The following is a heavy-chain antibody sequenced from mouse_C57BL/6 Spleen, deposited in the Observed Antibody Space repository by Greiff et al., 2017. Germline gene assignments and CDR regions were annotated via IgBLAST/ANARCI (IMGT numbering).Heavy chain of an antibody. Sequence: QVQLQQPGAELVMPGASVKLSCKASGYTFTSYWMHWVKQRPGQGLEWIGEIDPSDSYTNYNQKFKGKATLTVDKSSSTAYMQLSSLTSEDSAVYYCERKGRYYGSTFYWYFDFWGTGTTVTVSS. CDR2: IDPSDSYT. CDR3: ERKGRYYGSTFYWYFDF. V-gene: IGHV1-69*01. CDR1: GYTFTSYW. J-gene: IGHJ1*03. D-gene: IGHD1-1*01.